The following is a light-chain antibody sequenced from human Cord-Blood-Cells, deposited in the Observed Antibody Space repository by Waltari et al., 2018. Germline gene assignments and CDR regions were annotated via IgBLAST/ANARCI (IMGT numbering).Light chain of an antibody. CDR3: QRYDTLPYT. V-gene: IGKV1-33*01. J-gene: IGKJ2*01. CDR1: QDISNY. CDR2: DAS. Sequence: DIQMTQSPSSLSASVGDRVTITCQASQDISNYLNWYQQKPGKAPKLLIYDASNLETGVPQRLGGRGSGTVFTSTISILQPEVMATYYGQRYDTLPYTFGQASTLETK.